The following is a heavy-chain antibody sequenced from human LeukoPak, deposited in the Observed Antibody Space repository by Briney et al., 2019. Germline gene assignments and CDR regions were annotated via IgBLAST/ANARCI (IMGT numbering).Heavy chain of an antibody. CDR1: GFTFSNAW. Sequence: GSLRLSCAASGFTFSNAWMSWVRQAPGKGLEWIGEINHSGSTNYNPSLKSRVTISVDTSKNQFSLKLSSVTAADTAVYYCARGPGMVRGVIPLRYWGQGTLVTVSS. V-gene: IGHV4-34*01. CDR2: INHSGST. D-gene: IGHD3-10*01. J-gene: IGHJ4*02. CDR3: ARGPGMVRGVIPLRY.